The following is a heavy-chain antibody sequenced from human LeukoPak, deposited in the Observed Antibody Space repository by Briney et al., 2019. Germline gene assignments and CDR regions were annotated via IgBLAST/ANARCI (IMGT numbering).Heavy chain of an antibody. J-gene: IGHJ4*02. Sequence: GGSLRLSCSASGFTFSSYAMSWVRQAPGKGLEWVSAISGSGGSTYYADSVKGRFTISRDNSKNTLYLQMNSLRAEDTAVYYCARVWLSSGWFDYWGQGTLVTVSS. CDR2: ISGSGGST. CDR1: GFTFSSYA. CDR3: ARVWLSSGWFDY. D-gene: IGHD6-19*01. V-gene: IGHV3-23*01.